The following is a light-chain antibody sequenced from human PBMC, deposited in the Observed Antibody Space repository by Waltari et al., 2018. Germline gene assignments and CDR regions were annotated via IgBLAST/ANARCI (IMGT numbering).Light chain of an antibody. CDR2: DVS. J-gene: IGLJ3*02. CDR3: TSYTRSNTWV. Sequence: QSALTQPPSVSGSPGQSVTISCTGTSSDVGTYNRVSWYQQPPGTAPKLMSYDVSDRPSGVPYRFSGSQSGNTASLTISGLQPEDEADYYCTSYTRSNTWVFGGGTKLTVL. CDR1: SSDVGTYNR. V-gene: IGLV2-18*02.